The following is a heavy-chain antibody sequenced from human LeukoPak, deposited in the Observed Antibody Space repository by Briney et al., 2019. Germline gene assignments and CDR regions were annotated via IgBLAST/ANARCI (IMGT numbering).Heavy chain of an antibody. CDR3: ARRPYYYGSGSCYFDY. Sequence: SETLSLTCTVSGGSISSYYWSWIRQPPGKGLEWIGYIYYSGSTSYNPSLKSRVTISVDTSKNHFSLKLSSVTAADTAVYYCARRPYYYGSGSCYFDYWGQGTLVTVSS. J-gene: IGHJ4*02. CDR2: IYYSGST. D-gene: IGHD3-10*01. V-gene: IGHV4-59*08. CDR1: GGSISSYY.